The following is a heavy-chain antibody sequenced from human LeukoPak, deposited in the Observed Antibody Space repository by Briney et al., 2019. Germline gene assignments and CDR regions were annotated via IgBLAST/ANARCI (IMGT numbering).Heavy chain of an antibody. Sequence: SETLSLTCTVSGGSVSSSSHYWGWIRQPPGKGLEWIGNIYYRVSTYYNPSLKSRVTISVDTSKNQFSLKLSSVTAADTAVYYCARRRVYWGYYDSSGYPAFDYWGQGTLVTVSS. CDR2: IYYRVST. J-gene: IGHJ4*02. D-gene: IGHD3-22*01. V-gene: IGHV4-39*01. CDR3: ARRRVYWGYYDSSGYPAFDY. CDR1: GGSVSSSSHY.